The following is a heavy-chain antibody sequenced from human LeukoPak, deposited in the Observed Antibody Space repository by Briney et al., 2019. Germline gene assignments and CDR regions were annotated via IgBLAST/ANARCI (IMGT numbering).Heavy chain of an antibody. CDR2: ISRTT. D-gene: IGHD6-13*01. CDR3: ARARGIAAAGTYFGSVHDVFDI. J-gene: IGHJ3*02. CDR1: GFTFSSYS. V-gene: IGHV3-48*02. Sequence: GGSLRLSCAASGFTFSSYSFNWVRQAPGKGLEWVSYISRTTSYADSVKGRFTISRDNSKNTLYLQMNSLRDEDTAVYYCARARGIAAAGTYFGSVHDVFDIWGQGTMVTVSS.